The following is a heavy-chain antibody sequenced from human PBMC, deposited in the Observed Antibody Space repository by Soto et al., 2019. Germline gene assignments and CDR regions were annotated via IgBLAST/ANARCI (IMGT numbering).Heavy chain of an antibody. CDR1: GFNFNIYA. CDR3: ARDDLATRPEDYYFDY. D-gene: IGHD5-12*01. J-gene: IGHJ4*02. V-gene: IGHV3-30-3*01. Sequence: QVQLVESGGGVVQPGTSLRLSCAASGFNFNIYAMHWVRQPLGKGLEWVAVISYHGYNTYYTDSVKGRFTIARDNSKSMVHLQMSSLTADDTAVYYCARDDLATRPEDYYFDYWGQGTRVLVSS. CDR2: ISYHGYNT.